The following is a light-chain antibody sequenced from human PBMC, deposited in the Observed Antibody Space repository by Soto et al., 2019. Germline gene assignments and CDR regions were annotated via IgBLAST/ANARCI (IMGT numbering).Light chain of an antibody. CDR1: QSVLYSSNNKNY. CDR2: WAS. Sequence: DIVMTQSPDSLAVSLGERATINCKSSQSVLYSSNNKNYLAWYQQKPGQPPKLLIYWASTRESGVPDRFSGSGSGTDFTLTIRSLQAEDVEVYYCQQYYSTPLFGQGTRLEIK. CDR3: QQYYSTPL. J-gene: IGKJ5*01. V-gene: IGKV4-1*01.